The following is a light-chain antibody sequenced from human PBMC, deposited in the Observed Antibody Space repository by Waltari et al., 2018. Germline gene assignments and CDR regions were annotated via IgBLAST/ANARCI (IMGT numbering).Light chain of an antibody. CDR3: QKYGTLPAT. V-gene: IGKV3-20*01. CDR2: DAS. CDR1: QSVRRT. Sequence: EIVLTQSPGTPSLSPGERATLSCRASQSVRRTLAWYQQKPGQAPRLLIYDASTRATGIPDRFSGSGSGTDFSLTISRLEPEDFAVYFCQKYGTLPATFGQGTKVEIK. J-gene: IGKJ1*01.